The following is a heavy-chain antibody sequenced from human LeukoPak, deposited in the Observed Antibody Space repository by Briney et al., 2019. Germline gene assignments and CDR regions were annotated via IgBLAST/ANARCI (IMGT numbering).Heavy chain of an antibody. Sequence: ASVKVSCKASGYTFTGNYMHWVRQAPGQGLEWMGWIYSNSGGTIYAQKFQGRVTMTRDTSISTAYMELTRLRSDDTAVYYCARDGYSGGAFDIWGQGTMVTVSS. J-gene: IGHJ3*02. D-gene: IGHD5-12*01. V-gene: IGHV1-2*02. CDR2: IYSNSGGT. CDR1: GYTFTGNY. CDR3: ARDGYSGGAFDI.